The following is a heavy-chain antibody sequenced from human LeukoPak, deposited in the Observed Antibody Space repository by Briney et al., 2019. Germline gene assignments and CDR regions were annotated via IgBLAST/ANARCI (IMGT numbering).Heavy chain of an antibody. J-gene: IGHJ5*02. V-gene: IGHV3-13*01. D-gene: IGHD2-21*01. CDR1: GFTFSNYD. Sequence: GGSLRLSCAASGFTFSNYDTHWVRQATGKGLEWVSSIGKGGDSYYAGSVKGRFTISRENGKNSLHLQMNSLRAGDTAVYYCTRGGEGFDPWGQGTLVTVSS. CDR3: TRGGEGFDP. CDR2: IGKGGDS.